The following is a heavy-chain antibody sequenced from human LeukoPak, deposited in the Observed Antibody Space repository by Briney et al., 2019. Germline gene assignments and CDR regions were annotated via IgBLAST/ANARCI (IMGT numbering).Heavy chain of an antibody. V-gene: IGHV4-31*03. CDR2: IYYSGST. D-gene: IGHD6-6*01. J-gene: IGHJ4*02. Sequence: PSETLSLTCTVSGGSISSGGYYWSWIRQHPGKGLEWIGYIYYSGSTYYNPSLKSRVTISVDTSKNQFSLKLSSVTTADTAVYYCAREYSSSLDYWGQETLVTVSS. CDR3: AREYSSSLDY. CDR1: GGSISSGGYY.